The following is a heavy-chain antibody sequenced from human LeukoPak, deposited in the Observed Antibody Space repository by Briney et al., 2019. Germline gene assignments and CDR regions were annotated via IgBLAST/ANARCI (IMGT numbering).Heavy chain of an antibody. V-gene: IGHV3-23*01. CDR1: GFTFSSYA. Sequence: PGGSLRLSCAASGFTFSSYAMSWVRQAPGKGLEWVSAISGSGGSTYYADSVKGRFTISRDNPKNTLYLQMNSLRAEDTAVYYCARRGSSFQTFDYWGQGTLVTVSS. D-gene: IGHD6-13*01. J-gene: IGHJ4*02. CDR2: ISGSGGST. CDR3: ARRGSSFQTFDY.